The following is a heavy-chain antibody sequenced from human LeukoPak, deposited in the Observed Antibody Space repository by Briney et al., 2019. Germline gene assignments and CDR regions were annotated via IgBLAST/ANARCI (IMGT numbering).Heavy chain of an antibody. CDR2: ISYGGSNK. D-gene: IGHD6-19*01. J-gene: IGHJ6*04. CDR3: ARAVAAYYYYYGMDV. CDR1: GFTFSSYA. Sequence: GGSLRLSCAASGFTFSSYAMHWVRQAPGKGLEWVAVISYGGSNKYYADSVKGRFTISRDNSKNTLYLQMNSLRAEDTAVYYCARAVAAYYYYYGMDVWGKGTTVTVSS. V-gene: IGHV3-30*04.